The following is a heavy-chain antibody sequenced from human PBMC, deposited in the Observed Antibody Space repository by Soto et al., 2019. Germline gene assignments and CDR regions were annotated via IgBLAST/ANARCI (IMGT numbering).Heavy chain of an antibody. CDR3: ASDRSSGWDQGYGMDV. CDR2: IYHSGST. V-gene: IGHV4-38-2*01. CDR1: GYSISSGYY. J-gene: IGHJ6*02. D-gene: IGHD6-19*01. Sequence: PSETLSLTCAVSGYSISSGYYWGWIRQPPGKGLEWIGSIYHSGSTHYNPSLKSRVTISVDTSKNQFSLKLRSVTAADTAVYYCASDRSSGWDQGYGMDVWGQGTTVTVSS.